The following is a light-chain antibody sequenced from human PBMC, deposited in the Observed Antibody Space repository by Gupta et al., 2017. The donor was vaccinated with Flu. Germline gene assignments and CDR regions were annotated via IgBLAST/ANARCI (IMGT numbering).Light chain of an antibody. CDR2: WAS. Sequence: IVLTQSPDSLAVSLGERATINCKSSQSLLAASNNQDFLAWFQKKPGQPPRVLIYWASTRQSGVPDRFSGSGSGTDFTLTISSLQAEDMAVYYCRQFYSAPLTFGQGTRLEIK. CDR3: RQFYSAPLT. CDR1: QSLLAASNNQDF. V-gene: IGKV4-1*01. J-gene: IGKJ5*01.